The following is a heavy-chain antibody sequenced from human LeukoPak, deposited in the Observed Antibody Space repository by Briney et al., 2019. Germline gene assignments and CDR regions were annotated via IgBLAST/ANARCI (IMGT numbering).Heavy chain of an antibody. D-gene: IGHD6-13*01. CDR2: VYASGST. J-gene: IGHJ4*02. CDR3: ARLVVGSAAAGNYFDY. V-gene: IGHV4-4*07. Sequence: SETLSLTCTVSGVSINSYYWSWIRQPAGEGLEWIGRVYASGSTDYKPSLKSRVTMSVDTSKNQFSLKLSSVTAADTAVYYCARLVVGSAAAGNYFDYWGQGTLVTVSS. CDR1: GVSINSYY.